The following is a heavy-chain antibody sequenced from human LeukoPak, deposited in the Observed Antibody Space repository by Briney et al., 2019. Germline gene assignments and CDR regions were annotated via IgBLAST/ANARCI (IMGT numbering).Heavy chain of an antibody. D-gene: IGHD3-3*01. J-gene: IGHJ4*02. CDR2: IYYSGST. CDR1: GGSISSYY. CDR3: ASGYPFSSDFDY. Sequence: SETLSLTCTVSGGSISSYYWSWIRQPPGKGLEWIGYIYYSGSTNYNPSLKSRVTISVDTSKNQFSLKLSSVTAADTAVYYCASGYPFSSDFDYSGQGTLVTVSS. V-gene: IGHV4-59*01.